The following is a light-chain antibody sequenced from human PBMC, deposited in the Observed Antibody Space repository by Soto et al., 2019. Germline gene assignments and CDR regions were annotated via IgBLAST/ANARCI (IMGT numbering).Light chain of an antibody. Sequence: DIQMTQSPPSLSASVGDKVTIACQANQDIGNYLNWYQQKPGKAPRLLIYDASNLEIGVPSRFSGSGSGTGFTFTISNLQPEDIATYYCQQYDTLPPYTFGQGTKVDIK. CDR1: QDIGNY. CDR3: QQYDTLPPYT. J-gene: IGKJ2*01. CDR2: DAS. V-gene: IGKV1-33*01.